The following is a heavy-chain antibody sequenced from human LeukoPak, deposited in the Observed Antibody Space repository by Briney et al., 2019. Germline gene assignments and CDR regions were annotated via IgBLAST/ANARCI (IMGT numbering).Heavy chain of an antibody. V-gene: IGHV4-59*01. D-gene: IGHD3-10*01. CDR3: ARGYYGSGSYFPPGYFDF. J-gene: IGHJ2*01. CDR2: VDYTGNT. Sequence: SETLSLTCSVSADSFASYYWSWIRQPPGKELEWIGFVDYTGNTNYKPSLKSRSTISLDTSKSEFSLKLSSVIAADTAVYYCARGYYGSGSYFPPGYFDFWGRGTLVTVSS. CDR1: ADSFASYY.